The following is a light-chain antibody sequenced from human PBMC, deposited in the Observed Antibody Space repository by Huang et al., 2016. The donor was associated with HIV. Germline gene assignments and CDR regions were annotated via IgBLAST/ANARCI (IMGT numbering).Light chain of an antibody. J-gene: IGKJ3*01. V-gene: IGKV1-8*01. CDR3: QQYDIHPLT. CDR1: QDINNF. Sequence: IRMTQSPSSLSASTGDRVTITCRANQDINNFLAWYQQRPWSVPKLLIYAASTWQSGVPSRFSGNGSGTDFTLTIGCLHSEDVATYYCQQYDIHPLTFGPGTRVDIK. CDR2: AAS.